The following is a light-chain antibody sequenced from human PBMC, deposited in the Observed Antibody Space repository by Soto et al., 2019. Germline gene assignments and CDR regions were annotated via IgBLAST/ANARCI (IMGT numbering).Light chain of an antibody. CDR3: GTWESYLSVGV. CDR1: ASNIGSNS. CDR2: DND. Sequence: QSVLTQPPSVSAAPGQTVSISCSGSASNIGSNSVSWYQQVPGTAPKLLLYDNDKRPSGIPDRFFGSKSATSATLGITGLQTADEADYYCGTWESYLSVGVFGGGTQLTVL. J-gene: IGLJ2*01. V-gene: IGLV1-51*01.